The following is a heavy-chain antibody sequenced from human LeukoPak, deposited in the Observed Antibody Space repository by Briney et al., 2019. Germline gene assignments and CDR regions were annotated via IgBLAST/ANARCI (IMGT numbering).Heavy chain of an antibody. CDR3: ARLGSSWFDP. V-gene: IGHV4-38-2*01. J-gene: IGHJ5*02. Sequence: PSETLSLTCSVSGYSISSAYYWGWIRQPPGKGLEWIGSIYHSGSTYYNPPLRSRVTISVDTSKNQFSLKLNSVTAADTAVYYCARLGSSWFDPWGQGTLVTVSS. CDR1: GYSISSAYY. CDR2: IYHSGST. D-gene: IGHD2-15*01.